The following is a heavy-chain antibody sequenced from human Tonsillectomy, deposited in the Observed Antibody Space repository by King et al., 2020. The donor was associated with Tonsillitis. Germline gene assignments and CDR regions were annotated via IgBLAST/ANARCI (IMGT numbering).Heavy chain of an antibody. Sequence: VQLVESGGDLVQPGGSLRLSCAASGFNFGSYAMSWVRQAPGEGLEWVSGFSCSGGTTIYADSVKGRFTISRDNSNNTLYLQMNSPSAEDAAVYYCAKKKRYSDGFAFDIWGQGTMVTVSS. J-gene: IGHJ3*02. V-gene: IGHV3-23*04. CDR1: GFNFGSYA. CDR3: AKKKRYSDGFAFDI. CDR2: FSCSGGTT. D-gene: IGHD5-18*01.